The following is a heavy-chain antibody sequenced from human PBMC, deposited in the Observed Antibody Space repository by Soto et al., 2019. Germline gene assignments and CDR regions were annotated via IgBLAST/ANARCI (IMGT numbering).Heavy chain of an antibody. CDR1: GGSINIDYW. CDR3: ARGFSYRWVY. V-gene: IGHV4-4*02. D-gene: IGHD3-16*02. Sequence: QVQLQESGPGLVKPSGTLSLTCGVSGGSINIDYWWCLGRQAPGKALEWIGEVHRSGTTNYIQSLKSRVTMSIDKSGNQVSMDLSSVAAADTAVYFCARGFSYRWVYWGQGTLVTVSS. CDR2: VHRSGTT. J-gene: IGHJ4*02.